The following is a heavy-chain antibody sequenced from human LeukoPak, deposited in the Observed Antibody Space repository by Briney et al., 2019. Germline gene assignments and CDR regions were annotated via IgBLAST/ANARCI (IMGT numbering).Heavy chain of an antibody. CDR3: AREKAVADYFDY. Sequence: SETPSLTCTVSGGSISSYYWSWIRQPPGKGLEWIGYIYYTGRTNYNPSLKSRVTFSVDTSMNQSSLKLSSVTAVDTAVYYCAREKAVADYFDYWGQGTLVTVSS. D-gene: IGHD6-19*01. CDR2: IYYTGRT. V-gene: IGHV4-59*01. J-gene: IGHJ4*02. CDR1: GGSISSYY.